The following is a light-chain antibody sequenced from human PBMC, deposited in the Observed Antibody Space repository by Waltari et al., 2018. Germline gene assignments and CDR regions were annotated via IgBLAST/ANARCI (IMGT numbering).Light chain of an antibody. Sequence: EIVLTQSPGTLSLSPGERATLSCRASQSVSRALAWYQQKPGQAPRLLIYGTSTRATGIPDRFIGSGYGTDFSLTISRLEPEDVAVYFCQHYVRLPATFGQGTKVEIK. V-gene: IGKV3-20*01. J-gene: IGKJ1*01. CDR3: QHYVRLPAT. CDR2: GTS. CDR1: QSVSRA.